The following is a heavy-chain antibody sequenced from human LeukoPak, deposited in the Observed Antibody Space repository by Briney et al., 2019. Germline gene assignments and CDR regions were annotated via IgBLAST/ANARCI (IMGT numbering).Heavy chain of an antibody. CDR2: IYYSGST. J-gene: IGHJ5*02. Sequence: SETLSLTCTVSGGSISSSSYYWGWIRQPPGKGLEWIGSIYYSGSTYCNPSLKSRVTISVDTSKNQFSLKLSSVTAADTAVYYCARTTYYDFWSGYYPNENWFDPWGQGTLVTVSS. D-gene: IGHD3-3*01. CDR3: ARTTYYDFWSGYYPNENWFDP. V-gene: IGHV4-39*07. CDR1: GGSISSSSYY.